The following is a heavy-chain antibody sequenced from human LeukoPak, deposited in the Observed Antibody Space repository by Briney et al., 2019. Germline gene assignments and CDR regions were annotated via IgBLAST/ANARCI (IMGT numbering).Heavy chain of an antibody. V-gene: IGHV4-4*09. CDR1: GGSISSYY. CDR2: IYTSGST. J-gene: IGHJ4*02. D-gene: IGHD3-16*02. Sequence: SETLSLTCTVSGGSISSYYWSWIRQPPGKGLEWIGYIYTSGSTNYNPSLKSRVTISVDTSKNQFSLKLSSVTAADTAVYYCARHAWGSYRSLDYWGQETLVTVSS. CDR3: ARHAWGSYRSLDY.